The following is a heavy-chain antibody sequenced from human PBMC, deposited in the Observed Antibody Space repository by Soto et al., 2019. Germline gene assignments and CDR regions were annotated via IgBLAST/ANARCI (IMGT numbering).Heavy chain of an antibody. J-gene: IGHJ5*02. CDR1: GFTFSNYA. D-gene: IGHD1-26*01. Sequence: EVQLLESGGDLVQPGGSLRLSCAASGFTFSNYAMTWVRQAPGKGLEWVSAISDSGDSTRYADSVQGRFTISRDNSNNTLYLQMISLRVEDTAVYYCAKAPVPTTTGNWFDPWGQGTLVTVSS. CDR3: AKAPVPTTTGNWFDP. V-gene: IGHV3-23*01. CDR2: ISDSGDST.